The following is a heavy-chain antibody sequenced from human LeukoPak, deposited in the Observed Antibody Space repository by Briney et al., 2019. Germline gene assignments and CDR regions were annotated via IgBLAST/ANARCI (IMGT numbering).Heavy chain of an antibody. CDR1: EYTFTGYY. CDR2: INPNSGGT. D-gene: IGHD3-9*01. CDR3: ARRRYFDLDAFDI. J-gene: IGHJ3*02. Sequence: ASVKVSCKASEYTFTGYYMHWVRQAPGQGLEWMGWINPNSGGTNYAQKFQGRVTMTRDTSISTAYMELSRLRSDDTAVYYCARRRYFDLDAFDIWGQGTMVTVSS. V-gene: IGHV1-2*02.